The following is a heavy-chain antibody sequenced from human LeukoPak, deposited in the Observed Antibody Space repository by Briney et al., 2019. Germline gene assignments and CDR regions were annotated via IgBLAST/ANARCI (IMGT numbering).Heavy chain of an antibody. CDR2: IYHSGST. CDR1: GGSISTGGYY. D-gene: IGHD1-26*01. Sequence: SETLSLTCTVSGGSISTGGYYWNWIRQHPGKGLEWIGFIYHSGSTSYNPSLKSRPSISVDTSKNQFSLKLNSVTAADTAVYYCARGRFCGFSGDSWGQGTLVTVSS. V-gene: IGHV4-31*03. CDR3: ARGRFCGFSGDS. J-gene: IGHJ4*02.